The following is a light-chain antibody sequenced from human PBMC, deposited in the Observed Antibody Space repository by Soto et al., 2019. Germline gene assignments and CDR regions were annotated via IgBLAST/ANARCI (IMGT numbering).Light chain of an antibody. CDR1: QGVLCNSSNKNY. J-gene: IGKJ5*01. CDR3: QQYHSDPIT. V-gene: IGKV4-1*01. Sequence: DFVMTQSPDSLAVSLGERATINCKSSQGVLCNSSNKNYLAWFQQKPGQPPKLLISWASIRESGVPDRFSGSGSGTDFTLTISSLQAEDVAVYYCQQYHSDPITFGQGTRLEIK. CDR2: WAS.